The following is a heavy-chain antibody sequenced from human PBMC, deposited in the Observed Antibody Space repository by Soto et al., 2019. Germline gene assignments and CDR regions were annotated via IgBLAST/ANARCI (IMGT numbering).Heavy chain of an antibody. CDR3: AKHEGYCSSTTCSNFDY. CDR2: IYPGDSDT. Sequence: GESLKISCKASGFTFTSYWIAWVRQMPGKGLEWMGIIYPGDSDTSYSPSFQDQVTISADKSINTAYLQWSSLKASDTAMYYCAKHEGYCSSTTCSNFDYWGQGTLVTVSS. CDR1: GFTFTSYW. D-gene: IGHD2-2*01. J-gene: IGHJ4*02. V-gene: IGHV5-51*01.